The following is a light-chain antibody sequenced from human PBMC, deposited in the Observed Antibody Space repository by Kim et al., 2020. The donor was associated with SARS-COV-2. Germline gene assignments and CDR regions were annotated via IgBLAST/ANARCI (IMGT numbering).Light chain of an antibody. J-gene: IGKJ4*01. CDR2: DAS. CDR3: QQHDSWPLT. V-gene: IGKV3-11*01. CDR1: HSIGSF. Sequence: SPVERATLSCRASHSIGSFLAWYQQKPGQPPRLLIYDASTTATGIPARFSGSGSGTDFTLTISSLESEDFAVYYCQQHDSWPLTFGGGTKVDIK.